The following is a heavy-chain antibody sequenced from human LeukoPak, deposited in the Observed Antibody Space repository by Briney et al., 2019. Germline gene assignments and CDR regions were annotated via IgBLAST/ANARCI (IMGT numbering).Heavy chain of an antibody. CDR3: XXDDSPVVVPAAXIXXPAXCGGDCYRPXAFDI. CDR2: ISGSGGST. D-gene: IGHD2-21*02. Sequence: GGSLRLSCAASGFTFSSYAMSWVRQAPGKGLEWVSAISGSGGSTYYADSVKGRFTISRDNSKNTLYLQMNSLRAEDTAVYYCXXDDSPVVVPAAXIXXPAXCGGDCYRPXAFDIWGQGTMVTVSS. V-gene: IGHV3-23*01. CDR1: GFTFSSYA. J-gene: IGHJ3*02.